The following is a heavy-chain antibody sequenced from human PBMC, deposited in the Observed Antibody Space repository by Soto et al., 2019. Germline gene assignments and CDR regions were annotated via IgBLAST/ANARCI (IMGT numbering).Heavy chain of an antibody. V-gene: IGHV3-48*01. Sequence: GGSLRLSCAASGFTFSSYSMNWVRQAPGKGLEWLSYIGISTSSIYYADSVEGRFTISRDNAKNSLYLQMDSLRAEDTAVYYCARGHSIDYWGQGALVTVSS. CDR3: ARGHSIDY. CDR2: IGISTSSI. D-gene: IGHD5-18*01. CDR1: GFTFSSYS. J-gene: IGHJ4*02.